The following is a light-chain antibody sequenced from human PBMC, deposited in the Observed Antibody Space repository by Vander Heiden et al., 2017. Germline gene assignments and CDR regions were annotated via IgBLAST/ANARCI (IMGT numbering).Light chain of an antibody. CDR3: LQSATAGLS. V-gene: IGKV4-1*01. CDR1: QSVLSSSNNKNY. CDR2: WAS. J-gene: IGKJ4*01. Sequence: DIVMTQSPDYLAVSLGERATINCKSSQSVLSSSNNKNYLAWYQQIPGQPPKLLINWASTRESGVPDRFSRSGSGTDFTLTMSSLHAEHVAVYYCLQSATAGLSFGSETKVKMK.